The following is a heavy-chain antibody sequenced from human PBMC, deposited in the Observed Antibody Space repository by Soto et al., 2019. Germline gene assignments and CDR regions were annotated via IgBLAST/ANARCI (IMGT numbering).Heavy chain of an antibody. Sequence: ASVKVSCKVSGYTLTELSMHWVRQAPGKGLEWMGGSDPEDGETIYAQKFQGRVTMTEDTSTDTAYMELSSLRSEDTAVYYCATVRGTIFGVVISFHFDYWGQGTLVTVSS. CDR3: ATVRGTIFGVVISFHFDY. D-gene: IGHD3-3*01. J-gene: IGHJ4*02. V-gene: IGHV1-24*01. CDR1: GYTLTELS. CDR2: SDPEDGET.